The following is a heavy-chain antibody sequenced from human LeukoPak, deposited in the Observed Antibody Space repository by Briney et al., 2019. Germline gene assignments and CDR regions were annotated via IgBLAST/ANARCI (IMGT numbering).Heavy chain of an antibody. CDR2: IYYSGTT. CDR3: ARLTHAPIVATDSRYFDY. Sequence: SETLSLTCTVSGDSISNYYWSWIRQPPGKGLEWIGYIYYSGTTNYNPSLKSRVTISVDTSKNQFSLKLSSVTAADTAVYYCARLTHAPIVATDSRYFDYWGQGTLVAVSS. D-gene: IGHD5-12*01. CDR1: GDSISNYY. J-gene: IGHJ4*02. V-gene: IGHV4-59*08.